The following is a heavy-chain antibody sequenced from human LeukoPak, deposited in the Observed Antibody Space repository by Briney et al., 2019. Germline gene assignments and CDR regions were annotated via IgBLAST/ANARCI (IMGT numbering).Heavy chain of an antibody. CDR2: ISYSGST. CDR1: GGSISSSSSS. J-gene: IGHJ4*02. V-gene: IGHV4-39*01. Sequence: SETLSLTCTVSGGSISSSSSSWGWIRQPPGKGLEWIGSISYSGSTYYNPSLKSRVTISGDTSKNQFSLRLSSVTAADTAVYYCAKKYCTSTNCDRGFLDYWGQGTLVTVSS. D-gene: IGHD2-2*02. CDR3: AKKYCTSTNCDRGFLDY.